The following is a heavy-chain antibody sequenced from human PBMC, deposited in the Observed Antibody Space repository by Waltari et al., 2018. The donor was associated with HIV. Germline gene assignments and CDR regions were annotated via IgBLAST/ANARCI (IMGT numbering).Heavy chain of an antibody. V-gene: IGHV3-30*18. J-gene: IGHJ4*02. CDR3: AKVKPDYGDYLYYFDY. CDR2: ISYDGGNK. D-gene: IGHD4-17*01. Sequence: QVQLVEYGGGVVHHGRSMRLSCGDSGVTFSGYDMHWVRQAPGKGLEWVAVISYDGGNKYYADSVKGRFTISRDNSKNTLYLQMNSLRAEDTAVYYCAKVKPDYGDYLYYFDYWGQGTLATVSS. CDR1: GVTFSGYD.